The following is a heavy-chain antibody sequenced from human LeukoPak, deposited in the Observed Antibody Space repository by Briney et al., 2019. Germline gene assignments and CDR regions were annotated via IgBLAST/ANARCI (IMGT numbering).Heavy chain of an antibody. CDR1: GFTVSSDY. V-gene: IGHV3-66*04. D-gene: IGHD4-23*01. Sequence: GGSLRLSCAASGFTVSSDYMSWVRQAPGKGLEWVSVIYSGGGGTYYADSVKGRFIVSRDNSKNTVYLQMNSLRAEDTAVYYCARHDYGGSWGQGTLVTVSS. CDR3: ARHDYGGS. J-gene: IGHJ5*02. CDR2: IYSGGGGT.